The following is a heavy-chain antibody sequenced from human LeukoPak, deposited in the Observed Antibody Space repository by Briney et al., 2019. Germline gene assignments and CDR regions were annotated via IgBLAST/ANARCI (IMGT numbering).Heavy chain of an antibody. CDR1: GFTFSTYA. D-gene: IGHD5-12*01. V-gene: IGHV3-23*01. Sequence: GGSLRLSCAASGFTFSTYAMSWVRQAPGKGLEWVSGIRGSGDSTYYADSVKGRFTISRDNSKNTLYLQMNSLRAEDTAVYYCAKGHTDAEWLYFDSWGQGSLVTVSS. CDR3: AKGHTDAEWLYFDS. J-gene: IGHJ4*02. CDR2: IRGSGDST.